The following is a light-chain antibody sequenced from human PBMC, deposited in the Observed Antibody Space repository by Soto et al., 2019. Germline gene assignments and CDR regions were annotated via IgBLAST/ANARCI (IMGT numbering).Light chain of an antibody. V-gene: IGKV1-33*01. CDR2: DAS. CDR3: QQYDNPPFT. Sequence: DIQMTQSPSSLSASVGDRVTITCQASQDINNYLNWYQQKPGKAPKLLIYDASNLETGVPSRFSGSGSGTDFTFTISSLQPEDIATYYCQQYDNPPFTFGPGTKVDIK. CDR1: QDINNY. J-gene: IGKJ3*01.